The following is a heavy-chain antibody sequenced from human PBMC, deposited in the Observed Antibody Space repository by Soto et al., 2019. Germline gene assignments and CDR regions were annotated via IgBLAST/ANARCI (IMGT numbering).Heavy chain of an antibody. J-gene: IGHJ4*02. CDR2: IIPLFGAT. CDR1: GGTFSSFA. Sequence: QVQLVQSGAEVKKPGSSVKVSCKASGGTFSSFAISWVRQAPGQGLEWMGDIIPLFGATNYAQTLQGRVTFTADESTTTAYMELRSLRSNDTAVYYCARGLDTTVAHSHNWGQGTLVTVSS. CDR3: ARGLDTTVAHSHN. V-gene: IGHV1-69*01. D-gene: IGHD1-1*01.